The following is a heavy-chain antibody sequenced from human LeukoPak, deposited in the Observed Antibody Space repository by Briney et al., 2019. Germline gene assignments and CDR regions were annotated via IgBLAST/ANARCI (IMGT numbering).Heavy chain of an antibody. D-gene: IGHD6-13*01. J-gene: IGHJ4*02. Sequence: NPSETLSLTCAVYGGSFSGYYWSWIRQPPGKGLEWIGEINHSGSTNYNPSLKSRVTISVDTSKNQFSLKLSSVTAADTAVYYCARLQGQKYYCSSTGRYSSSWCPTHFDYWGQGTLVTVSS. CDR2: INHSGST. V-gene: IGHV4-34*01. CDR1: GGSFSGYY. CDR3: ARLQGQKYYCSSTGRYSSSWCPTHFDY.